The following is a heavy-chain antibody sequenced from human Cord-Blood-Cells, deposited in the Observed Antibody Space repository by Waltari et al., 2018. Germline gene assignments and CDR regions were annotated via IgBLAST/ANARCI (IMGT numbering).Heavy chain of an antibody. V-gene: IGHV4-39*01. CDR2: IYYSGST. CDR1: GGSIRSSSYY. J-gene: IGHJ5*02. CDR3: VGETAMVYNWNYWFDP. D-gene: IGHD1-7*01. Sequence: QLQLQESGPGLVKPSETLSLTCTVSGGSIRSSSYYWGWIRQPPGKGLEWIGSIYYSGSTYYNPSLKSRVTISVDTSKNQFSLKLSSVTAADTAVYYCVGETAMVYNWNYWFDPWGQGTLVTVSS.